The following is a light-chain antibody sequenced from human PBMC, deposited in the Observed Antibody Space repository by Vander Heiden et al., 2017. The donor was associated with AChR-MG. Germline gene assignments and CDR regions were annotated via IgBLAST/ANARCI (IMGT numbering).Light chain of an antibody. CDR2: LGS. J-gene: IGKJ4*01. V-gene: IGKV2-28*01. Sequence: VLTPSPLSLPVTPGEPASISCRSSQSLLHSNGYNYLDWYLQKPGQSPQLLIYLGSNRASGVPDRFSGSASGTDFTLKISRVEAEDIGVYYCMQALRSVTFGGGTKVEI. CDR1: QSLLHSNGYNY. CDR3: MQALRSVT.